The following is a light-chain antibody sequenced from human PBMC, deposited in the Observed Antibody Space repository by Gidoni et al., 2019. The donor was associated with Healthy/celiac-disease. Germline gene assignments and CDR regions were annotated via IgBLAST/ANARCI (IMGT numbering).Light chain of an antibody. CDR2: AAS. CDR3: QQYYSFPLT. Sequence: VIWMTQSPSLLSASPGDRVTISCRMRQSTSSYLAWYQQKPGKAPELLIYAASTLQSGVPSRFSGSGSGTDFTLTISCLQSEDFATYYCQQYYSFPLTFGGXTKVEIK. CDR1: QSTSSY. J-gene: IGKJ4*01. V-gene: IGKV1D-8*01.